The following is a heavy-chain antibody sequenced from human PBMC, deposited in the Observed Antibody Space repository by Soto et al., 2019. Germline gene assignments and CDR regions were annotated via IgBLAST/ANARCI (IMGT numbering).Heavy chain of an antibody. CDR3: AKARIAARRGCVDV. J-gene: IGHJ6*04. CDR1: GFTFSSYA. CDR2: ISGSGGST. D-gene: IGHD6-6*01. V-gene: IGHV3-23*01. Sequence: GGSLRLSCAASGFTFSSYAMSWVRQAPGKGLEWVSAISGSGGSTYYADSVKGRFTISRDNSKNTLYLQMNSLRAEDTAVYYCAKARIAARRGCVDVWGKGTTVTVSS.